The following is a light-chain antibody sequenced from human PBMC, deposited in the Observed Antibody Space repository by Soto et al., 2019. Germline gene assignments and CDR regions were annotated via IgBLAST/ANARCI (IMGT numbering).Light chain of an antibody. CDR1: ETISTN. CDR2: GSS. Sequence: EIVLTQSPATLSASPGERATLSCRATETISTNLAWFQRKPGQPPRLLIYGSSTRATGVPDRFSGSGSGTEFTLIISSLQYEDVALYYCQQYSNWPPAITFGQGTRLEIK. CDR3: QQYSNWPPAIT. V-gene: IGKV3-15*01. J-gene: IGKJ5*01.